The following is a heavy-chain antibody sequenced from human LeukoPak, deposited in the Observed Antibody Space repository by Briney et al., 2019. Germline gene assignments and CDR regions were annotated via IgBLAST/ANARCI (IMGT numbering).Heavy chain of an antibody. Sequence: GGSLRLSCAASGFTFSSYGMHWVRQAPGKGLEWVAVISYDGSNKYYADSVKGRFTISRDNSKNTLYLQMNSLRAEDTAVYYCAKGATYYYDSFSDYWGQGTLVTVSS. CDR2: ISYDGSNK. CDR1: GFTFSSYG. V-gene: IGHV3-30*18. CDR3: AKGATYYYDSFSDY. D-gene: IGHD3-22*01. J-gene: IGHJ4*02.